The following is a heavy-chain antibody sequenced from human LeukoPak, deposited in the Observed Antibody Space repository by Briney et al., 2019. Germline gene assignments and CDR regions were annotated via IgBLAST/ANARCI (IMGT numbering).Heavy chain of an antibody. CDR3: AKDWRRGYSYGFDY. CDR2: ISGSGGST. J-gene: IGHJ4*02. Sequence: GGSLTLSCAASGFTFSSYVMSWVRQAPGKGLEWVSAISGSGGSTYYADSVKGRFTISRDNSKNTLYLQMNRLRVEDKAVYYCAKDWRRGYSYGFDYWGQGTLVTVSS. D-gene: IGHD5-18*01. V-gene: IGHV3-23*01. CDR1: GFTFSSYV.